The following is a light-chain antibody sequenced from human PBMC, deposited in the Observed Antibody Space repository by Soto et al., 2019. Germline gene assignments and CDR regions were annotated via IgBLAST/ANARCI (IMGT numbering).Light chain of an antibody. Sequence: EIVLTQSPGTLSLSPGERATLSCRASQSVSSSYLAWYHQKPGQAPRLLIYGASSRATGIPDRFSGSGSGTEFTLTISRLEPEDFAVYYWQQYGSSSWTFGQGAKVDIK. CDR2: GAS. V-gene: IGKV3-20*01. J-gene: IGKJ1*01. CDR1: QSVSSSY. CDR3: QQYGSSSWT.